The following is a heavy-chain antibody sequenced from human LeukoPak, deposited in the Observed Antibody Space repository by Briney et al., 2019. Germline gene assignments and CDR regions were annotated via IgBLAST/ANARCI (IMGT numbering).Heavy chain of an antibody. CDR2: INYGGST. J-gene: IGHJ4*02. V-gene: IGHV4-39*01. D-gene: IGHD6-19*01. CDR3: ATWIDGRSDSSD. Sequence: SETLSLTCSVSGGSFSSSTYYWGWVRPSPGKGLEWIGSINYGGSTYYNPSLKSRVTMSVDMYKNQFSLKLTSLPAARPAVYSCATWIDGRSDSSDWGQGTLVTVSS. CDR1: GGSFSSSTYY.